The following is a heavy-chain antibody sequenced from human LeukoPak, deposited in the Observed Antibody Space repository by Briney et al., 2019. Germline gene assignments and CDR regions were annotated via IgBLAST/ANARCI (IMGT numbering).Heavy chain of an antibody. CDR2: FYVGGAT. V-gene: IGHV3-53*01. Sequence: GGSLRLSCAVSGFSVTNNYMSWVRQAPGKGLEWVSVFYVGGATYYADSVKGRFTISRDNSENTLYLQMNNLRAEDTAVYHCAKSRTGSCYSAFDIWGQGTMVTVSS. CDR3: AKSRTGSCYSAFDI. D-gene: IGHD2-15*01. CDR1: GFSVTNNY. J-gene: IGHJ3*02.